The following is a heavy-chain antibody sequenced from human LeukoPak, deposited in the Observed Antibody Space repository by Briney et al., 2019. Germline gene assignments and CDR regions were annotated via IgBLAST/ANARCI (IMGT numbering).Heavy chain of an antibody. CDR3: AKGGWGAARLFPFDY. J-gene: IGHJ4*02. D-gene: IGHD6-6*01. V-gene: IGHV3-23*01. CDR1: GFTFSSYA. Sequence: GGSLRLSCAASGFTFSSYAMSWVRQAPGKGLEGVSAISGSGGSTYYADSVKGRFTISRDNSKNTLYLQMNSLRAEDTAVYYCAKGGWGAARLFPFDYWGQGTLVTVSS. CDR2: ISGSGGST.